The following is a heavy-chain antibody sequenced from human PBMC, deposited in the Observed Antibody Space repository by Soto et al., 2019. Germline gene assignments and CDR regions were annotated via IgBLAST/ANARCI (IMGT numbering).Heavy chain of an antibody. CDR1: EFTFRSYW. D-gene: IGHD1-26*01. J-gene: IGHJ6*02. Sequence: GGSLRLSCAVSEFTFRSYWMHWVRQAPGKGLVWVSRINSDGSSTSYVDSVKGRFTISRDNAKNTLYLQMNSLRAEDTAVYYCERKEWELPRHGMDVRGQGTTVTVSS. V-gene: IGHV3-74*01. CDR2: INSDGSST. CDR3: ERKEWELPRHGMDV.